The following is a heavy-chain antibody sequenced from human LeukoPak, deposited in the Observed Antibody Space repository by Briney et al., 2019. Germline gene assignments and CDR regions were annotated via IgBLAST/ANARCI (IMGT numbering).Heavy chain of an antibody. CDR1: GFTFSSYW. J-gene: IGHJ4*02. D-gene: IGHD2-2*01. V-gene: IGHV3-7*01. Sequence: GSLRLSCAASGFTFSSYWMSWVRQAPGKGLEWVANIKQDGSEKYYVDSVKGRFTISRDNAKNSLYLQMNSLRAEDTAVYYCARDELVPAAPFDYWGQGTLVTVSS. CDR2: IKQDGSEK. CDR3: ARDELVPAAPFDY.